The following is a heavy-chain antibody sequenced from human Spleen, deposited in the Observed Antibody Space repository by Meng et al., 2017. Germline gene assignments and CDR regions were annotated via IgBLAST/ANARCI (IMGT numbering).Heavy chain of an antibody. J-gene: IGHJ4*02. Sequence: QVQVVRAGAEVKKPGDSVKVSCKAYGYNFPDYIRHGVRRAPGQGLEWMGRINPKSGDTHYAQKFQARVTMTGDTSISTAYMELSGLRSDDTAMYYCARDEDISAAGKLFGDYWGQGTLVTVSS. CDR2: INPKSGDT. CDR3: ARDEDISAAGKLFGDY. D-gene: IGHD6-25*01. CDR1: GYNFPDYI. V-gene: IGHV1-2*06.